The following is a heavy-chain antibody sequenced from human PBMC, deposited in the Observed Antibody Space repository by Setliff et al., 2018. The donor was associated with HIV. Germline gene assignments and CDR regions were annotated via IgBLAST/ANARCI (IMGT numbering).Heavy chain of an antibody. D-gene: IGHD6-13*01. CDR3: AKQTVSSSWSNWFDP. J-gene: IGHJ5*02. CDR2: ISDSGGST. V-gene: IGHV3-23*01. Sequence: GGSLRLSCAASGFTFSSYWMSWVRQAPGKGLEWVSSISDSGGSTFYADSVKGRFTISRDNSKYTLYLQMNSLRAEDTAVYYCAKQTVSSSWSNWFDPWGQGTLVTVSS. CDR1: GFTFSSYW.